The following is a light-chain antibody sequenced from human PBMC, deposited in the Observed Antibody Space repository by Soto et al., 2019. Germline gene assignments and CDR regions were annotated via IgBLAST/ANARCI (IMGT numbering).Light chain of an antibody. Sequence: DIVMTQTPLFLSVALGARAGISCMVSESILHSDGKTYLYWYLQKPGQPPHLLIYELSNRFSGVPDKFSGSGSGTDFTLKISRVEAEDVGVYYCMQSIQVPITFGQGTRLEI. J-gene: IGKJ5*01. CDR3: MQSIQVPIT. CDR1: ESILHSDGKTY. V-gene: IGKV2D-29*01. CDR2: ELS.